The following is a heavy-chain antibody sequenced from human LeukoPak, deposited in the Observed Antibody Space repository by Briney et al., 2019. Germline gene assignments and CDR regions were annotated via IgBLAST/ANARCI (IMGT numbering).Heavy chain of an antibody. CDR3: VRDFRSADY. CDR1: GFTLSNYW. J-gene: IGHJ4*02. Sequence: GSLRLSCAASGFTLSNYWMHWVRQAPGKGLVWVSRINSDGSRTNYADSVKARFIISRDNARNTVYLQMNSLRVEDTAVYYCVRDFRSADYWGQGTLVTVSS. V-gene: IGHV3-74*01. CDR2: INSDGSRT.